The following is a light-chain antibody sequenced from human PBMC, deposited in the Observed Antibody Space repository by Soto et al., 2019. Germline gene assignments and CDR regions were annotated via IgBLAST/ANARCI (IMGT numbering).Light chain of an antibody. Sequence: EIVLTQSPGTLSLSPGERATLACRASQSVSNSYLAWYQQKPGQAPRLLIYGASGRATGIPARFSGSGSGTDFTLTISRLEPEDFAVYYCQQYGSSPYTFGQGTKLEI. CDR2: GAS. J-gene: IGKJ2*01. CDR1: QSVSNSY. V-gene: IGKV3-20*01. CDR3: QQYGSSPYT.